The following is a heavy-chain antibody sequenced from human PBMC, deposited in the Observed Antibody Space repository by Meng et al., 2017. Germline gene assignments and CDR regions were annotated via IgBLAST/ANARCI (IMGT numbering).Heavy chain of an antibody. CDR1: GGTFSSYT. V-gene: IGHV1-69*04. J-gene: IGHJ4*02. CDR2: IIPILGIA. D-gene: IGHD3-10*01. Sequence: SVKATCKASGGTFSSYTISWVRQAPGQGLEWMGRIIPILGIANYAQKFQGRVTITADKSTSTAYMELSSLRSEDTAVYYCARDRVYYYGSGSYYYFDYWGQGTLVTVSS. CDR3: ARDRVYYYGSGSYYYFDY.